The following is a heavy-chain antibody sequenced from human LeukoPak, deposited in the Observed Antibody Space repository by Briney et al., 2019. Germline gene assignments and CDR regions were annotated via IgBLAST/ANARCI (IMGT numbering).Heavy chain of an antibody. J-gene: IGHJ6*04. CDR2: IIPIFGTA. CDR3: ARDLGMTTAMGRYGMDV. Sequence: SVKASCKASGGTFSSYAISWVRQAPGQGLEWMGGIIPIFGTANYAQKFQGRVTITADESTSTAYMELSSLRSEDTAVYHCARDLGMTTAMGRYGMDVGGKGTTVTVSS. CDR1: GGTFSSYA. D-gene: IGHD4-17*01. V-gene: IGHV1-69*13.